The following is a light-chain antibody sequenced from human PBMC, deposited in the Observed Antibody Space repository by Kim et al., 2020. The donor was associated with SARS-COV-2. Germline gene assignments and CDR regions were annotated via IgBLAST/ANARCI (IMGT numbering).Light chain of an antibody. CDR3: SSYAGSNIHYV. Sequence: QSVTSSCTGTSSDVGGDNYVSWYQQHPAKAPKLKIYEVSKRTSGVPDRFSGSKSGNTASLTVTGLQAEDEADYYCSSYAGSNIHYVFGTGTKVTVL. J-gene: IGLJ1*01. CDR2: EVS. CDR1: SSDVGGDNY. V-gene: IGLV2-8*01.